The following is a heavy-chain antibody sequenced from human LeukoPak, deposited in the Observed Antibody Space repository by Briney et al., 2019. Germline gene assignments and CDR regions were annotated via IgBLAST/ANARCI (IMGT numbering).Heavy chain of an antibody. CDR2: INPSGGST. Sequence: GASVKVSCKASGYTFTSYYIHWVRQAPGQGLEWVGIINPSGGSTSYAQKFQGRVTMTRDTSTSTVYMELSSLRSEDTAVYYCARAGSSWYGYWGQGTLVTVSS. CDR3: ARAGSSWYGY. D-gene: IGHD6-13*01. V-gene: IGHV1-46*01. J-gene: IGHJ4*02. CDR1: GYTFTSYY.